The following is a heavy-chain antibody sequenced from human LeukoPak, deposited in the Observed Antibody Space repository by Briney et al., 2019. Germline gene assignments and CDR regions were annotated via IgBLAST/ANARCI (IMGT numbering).Heavy chain of an antibody. CDR3: ARLRLRFLDY. CDR2: ISYDGSNK. CDR1: GFTFSSYA. V-gene: IGHV3-30-3*01. Sequence: GRSLRLSCAASGFTFSSYAMHWVRQAPGKGLEWVAVISYDGSNKYYADSVKGRFTISRDNSKNTLYLQMNSLRAEDTAVYYCARLRLRFLDYWGQGTLVTVSS. D-gene: IGHD3-3*01. J-gene: IGHJ4*02.